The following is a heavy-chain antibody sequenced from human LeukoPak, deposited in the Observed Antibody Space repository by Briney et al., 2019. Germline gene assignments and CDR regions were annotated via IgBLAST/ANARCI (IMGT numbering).Heavy chain of an antibody. D-gene: IGHD3-3*01. CDR2: INHSGST. Sequence: SETLSLTCAVYGGSFRGYYWSWIRQPPGKGLEWIGEINHSGSTNYNPSLKSRVTISVDTSKNQFSLKLSSVTAADTAVYYCARAKTTYYDFWSGYYRPSYYFDYWGQGTLVTVSS. CDR1: GGSFRGYY. CDR3: ARAKTTYYDFWSGYYRPSYYFDY. J-gene: IGHJ4*02. V-gene: IGHV4-34*01.